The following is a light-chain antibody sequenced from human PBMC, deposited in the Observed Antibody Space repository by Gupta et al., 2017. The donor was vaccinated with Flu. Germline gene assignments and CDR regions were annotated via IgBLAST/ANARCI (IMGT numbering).Light chain of an antibody. CDR3: CSYAGSFTVV. CDR2: DVN. Sequence: QSALTQPRSVSGSPGPSVTISCTGTSSDVGTYNFVSWYQQHPGKAPKLVIYDVNKRPSGVPDRFSGSKSGNTASLTISGLQAEDEADYYCCSYAGSFTVVFGGGTKLTVL. J-gene: IGLJ3*02. CDR1: SSDVGTYNF. V-gene: IGLV2-11*01.